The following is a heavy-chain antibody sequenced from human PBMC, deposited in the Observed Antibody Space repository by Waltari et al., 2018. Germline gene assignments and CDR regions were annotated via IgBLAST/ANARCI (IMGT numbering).Heavy chain of an antibody. V-gene: IGHV4-39*07. J-gene: IGHJ2*01. CDR2: IYYSGST. CDR1: GGSISSSSYY. CDR3: AREGGFTIFGVVQGKYFDL. Sequence: QLQLQESGPGLVKPSETLSLTCSVSGGSISSSSYYWGWIRQPPGKGLEWIGTIYYSGSTDYSPSLKSRVTISVDTSKNQFSLKLSSLRSEDTAVYYCAREGGFTIFGVVQGKYFDLWGRGTLVTVSS. D-gene: IGHD3-3*01.